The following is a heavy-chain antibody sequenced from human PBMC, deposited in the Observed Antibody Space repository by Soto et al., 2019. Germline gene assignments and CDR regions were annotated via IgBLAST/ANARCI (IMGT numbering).Heavy chain of an antibody. Sequence: GESLKISCKGSGYSFTSYWIGWVRQMPGKGLEWMGIIYPGDSDTRYSPSFQGQVTISADKSISTAYLQWSSLKASDTAMYYCARRAVGATYYYYGMGVRGQGSTVTVAS. CDR2: IYPGDSDT. D-gene: IGHD2-15*01. V-gene: IGHV5-51*01. CDR1: GYSFTSYW. CDR3: ARRAVGATYYYYGMGV. J-gene: IGHJ6*02.